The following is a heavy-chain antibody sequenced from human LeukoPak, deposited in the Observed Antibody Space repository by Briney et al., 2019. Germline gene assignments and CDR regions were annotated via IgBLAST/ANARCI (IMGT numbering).Heavy chain of an antibody. D-gene: IGHD3-22*01. CDR3: ARIADSSGYALYYFDY. Sequence: PSETLSLTCTVSGDSISSGSYYWSWIRQPPGMGLEWIGYICYSGSTNYNPSLKSRVTISVDTSKNQFSLKLSSVTAADTAVYYCARIADSSGYALYYFDYWGQGTLVTVSS. J-gene: IGHJ4*02. CDR2: ICYSGST. V-gene: IGHV4-61*01. CDR1: GDSISSGSYY.